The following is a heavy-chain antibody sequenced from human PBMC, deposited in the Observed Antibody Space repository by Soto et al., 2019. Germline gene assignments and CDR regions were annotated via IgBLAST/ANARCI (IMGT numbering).Heavy chain of an antibody. V-gene: IGHV3-33*01. D-gene: IGHD6-13*01. CDR2: IWYDGSNK. CDR1: GFTFSSYG. J-gene: IGHJ5*02. CDR3: ARGQQLVLLYESAPGLYNWFDP. Sequence: QVQLVESGGGVVQPGRSLRLSCAASGFTFSSYGMHWVRQAPGKGLEWVAVIWYDGSNKYYADSVKGRFTISRDNSKNTLYLQMNSLRAEDTAVYYCARGQQLVLLYESAPGLYNWFDPWGQGTLVTVSS.